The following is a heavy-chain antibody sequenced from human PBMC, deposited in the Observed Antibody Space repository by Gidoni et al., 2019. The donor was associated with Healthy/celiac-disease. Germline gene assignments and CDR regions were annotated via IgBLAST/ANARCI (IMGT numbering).Heavy chain of an antibody. CDR1: GDSVASNSTD. Sequence: QVQLQQSGPGLVKPSQTLSLTCAISGDSVASNSTDWNWIGQPPSRGLEWLGRTYYRSKWYNDYAVSVKSRKTINPDTYKNQFSLQLNSVTIEDTAVYYCARARRVFFDYWGQGTLVTVSS. CDR2: TYYRSKWYN. V-gene: IGHV6-1*01. D-gene: IGHD2-8*01. J-gene: IGHJ4*02. CDR3: ARARRVFFDY.